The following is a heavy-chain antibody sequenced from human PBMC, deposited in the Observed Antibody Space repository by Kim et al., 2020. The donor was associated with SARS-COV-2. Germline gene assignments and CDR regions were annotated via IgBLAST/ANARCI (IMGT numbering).Heavy chain of an antibody. J-gene: IGHJ4*02. V-gene: IGHV3-48*02. CDR1: GFNFRGYS. D-gene: IGHD1-26*01. CDR2: ISGGGSSV. Sequence: GGSLRLSCATSGFNFRGYSMNWVRQPPGKGLEWISSISGGGSSVYYADSVKGRFIISRDNAKDSLYLQMNSLSDGDTAVYYCARDYTLPERPFDFWGQGT. CDR3: ARDYTLPERPFDF.